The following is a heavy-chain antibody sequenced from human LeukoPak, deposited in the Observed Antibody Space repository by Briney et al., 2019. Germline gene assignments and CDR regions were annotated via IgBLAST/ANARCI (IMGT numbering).Heavy chain of an antibody. D-gene: IGHD6-19*01. CDR2: IYSGGST. J-gene: IGHJ4*02. CDR3: ARPISGWVFDY. Sequence: GGSLRLSCTASGFTVSSSYMSWVRQAPGKGLEWVSVIYSGGSTYYADSVKGRVTVSRDNSKNTLYIKINSLRAEDTAVYYCARPISGWVFDYWGQGVLVTVSS. V-gene: IGHV3-66*04. CDR1: GFTVSSSY.